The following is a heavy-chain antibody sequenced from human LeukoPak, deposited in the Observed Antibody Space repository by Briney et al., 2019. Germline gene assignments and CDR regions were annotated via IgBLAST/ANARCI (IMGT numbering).Heavy chain of an antibody. CDR1: GGSFSDYY. CDR3: ARLGSSGWYDFDY. D-gene: IGHD6-19*01. Sequence: SETLSLTCAVYGGSFSDYYWTWIRQPPGKGLEWIGEIYHSGSTNYNPSLKSRVTISVDKSKNQFSLKLSSVTAADTAVYYCARLGSSGWYDFDYWGQGTLVTVSS. CDR2: IYHSGST. V-gene: IGHV4-34*01. J-gene: IGHJ4*02.